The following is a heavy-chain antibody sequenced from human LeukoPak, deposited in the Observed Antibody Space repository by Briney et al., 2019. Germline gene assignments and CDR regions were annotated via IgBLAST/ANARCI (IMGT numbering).Heavy chain of an antibody. V-gene: IGHV1-46*04. CDR1: VYTFTNYY. J-gene: IGHJ4*02. CDR3: ARADKSIAAAGLDY. CDR2: ITPTGGST. Sequence: ASVKVSCKAFVYTFTNYYVHWVRQAPGQGLEWMGIITPTGGSTSYAHKLEGRLTMTRDMSTSTVYMELSSLRSEDTALYYCARADKSIAAAGLDYWGQGTLVTVSA. D-gene: IGHD6-13*01.